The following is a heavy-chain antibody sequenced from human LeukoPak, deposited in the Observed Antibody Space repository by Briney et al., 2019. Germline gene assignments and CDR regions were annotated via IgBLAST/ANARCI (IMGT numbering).Heavy chain of an antibody. CDR3: ARKNTTSSEDY. Sequence: PGWSLRLSCAASGFSFSSYSMNWVRQAPGKGLEWVSFISGSSSTIDYADSVKGRFTISRDNGKNSLFLHMNSLRAEDTAVYYCARKNTTSSEDYWGQGTLVTVSS. CDR2: ISGSSSTI. J-gene: IGHJ4*02. CDR1: GFSFSSYS. D-gene: IGHD6-6*01. V-gene: IGHV3-48*01.